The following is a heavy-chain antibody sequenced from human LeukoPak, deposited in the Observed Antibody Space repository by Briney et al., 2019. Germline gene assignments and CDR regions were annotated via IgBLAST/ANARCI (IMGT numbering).Heavy chain of an antibody. V-gene: IGHV4-34*01. CDR1: GGSFSGYY. CDR3: ARGGSSGWYQRYYYYMDV. Sequence: SETLSLTCAVYGGSFSGYYWSWIRQPPGKGLEWIGEINHSGSTNYNPSLKSQVTISVDTSKNQFSLKLSSGTAADTAVYYCARGGSSGWYQRYYYYMDVWGKGTTVTVSS. CDR2: INHSGST. J-gene: IGHJ6*03. D-gene: IGHD6-19*01.